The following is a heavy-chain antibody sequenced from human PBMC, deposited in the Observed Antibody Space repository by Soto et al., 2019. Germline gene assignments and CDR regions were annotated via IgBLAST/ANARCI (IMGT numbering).Heavy chain of an antibody. V-gene: IGHV1-69*02. CDR2: IFPLTDIP. Sequence: QVQLVQSGAEVKKPGSSVKVSCKASGGTFRNYPINWVRQAPGQGLEWMGSIFPLTDIPDYAQNFQARLTISADKSTSTAYMELSSLNSDDTAMYFCARGPFGVLHHFEYWGQGTLVTVPS. CDR1: GGTFRNYP. CDR3: ARGPFGVLHHFEY. J-gene: IGHJ4*02. D-gene: IGHD2-8*01.